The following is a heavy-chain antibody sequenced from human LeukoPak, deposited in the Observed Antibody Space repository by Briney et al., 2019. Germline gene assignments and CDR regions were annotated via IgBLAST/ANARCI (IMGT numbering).Heavy chain of an antibody. CDR1: GFTFSSYT. Sequence: GGSLRLSCAASGFTFSSYTMNWVRQAPGKGLEWVSSISSTSSYIYYADSVKGRFTISRDNAKKSLYLEMNSLRAEDTAVYYCARDKSGWSILFDYWGQGTLVSVSS. V-gene: IGHV3-21*01. CDR3: ARDKSGWSILFDY. D-gene: IGHD6-13*01. J-gene: IGHJ4*02. CDR2: ISSTSSYI.